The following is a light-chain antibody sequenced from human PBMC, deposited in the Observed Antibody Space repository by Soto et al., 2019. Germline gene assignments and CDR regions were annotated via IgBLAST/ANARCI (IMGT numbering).Light chain of an antibody. CDR1: QSISNH. V-gene: IGKV1-5*01. CDR2: DAS. J-gene: IGKJ2*01. CDR3: KQSNSY. Sequence: DIQMTQSPSNLSASVGDRVTITCRASQSISNHLAWYQHKPGKAPKALIYDASTLESGVPSRFSGSGFGTEFPLTITTLQPDDCATYFCKQSNSYFGQGTEVEIK.